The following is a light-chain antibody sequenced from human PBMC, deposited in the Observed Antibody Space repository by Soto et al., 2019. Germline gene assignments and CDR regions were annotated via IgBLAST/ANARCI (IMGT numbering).Light chain of an antibody. V-gene: IGKV1-17*01. CDR2: AAS. J-gene: IGKJ2*01. CDR3: LQHNTFPYT. CDR1: QGISND. Sequence: DLQMTQSPSSLSASVGDRVTITCRASQGISNDLGWYKQIPGKAPKRLIYAASSVQGGFPSRFSGSAYGTEITLTIRRLQHTDFATYSCLQHNTFPYTFGQGTKLEIK.